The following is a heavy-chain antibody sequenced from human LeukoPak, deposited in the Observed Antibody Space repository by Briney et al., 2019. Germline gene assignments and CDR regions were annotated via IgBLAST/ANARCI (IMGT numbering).Heavy chain of an antibody. D-gene: IGHD6-19*01. Sequence: SVNLSPKVSGGTSSSYAVSWVRPAPGQGLEWMGGIIPIFGTANYAQKFQGIVTITADESTSTAYMELSSLRSEDTAVYYCARIAVYGAIGYWGQGTLVTVSS. V-gene: IGHV1-69*13. J-gene: IGHJ4*02. CDR2: IIPIFGTA. CDR1: GGTSSSYA. CDR3: ARIAVYGAIGY.